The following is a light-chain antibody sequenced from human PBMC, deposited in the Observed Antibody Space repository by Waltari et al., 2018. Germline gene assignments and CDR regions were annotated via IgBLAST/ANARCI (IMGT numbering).Light chain of an antibody. CDR3: QHGFGTPFT. J-gene: IGKJ3*01. Sequence: IQMTQSPSSLSASVGDRVTITCQASQDISHNLAWYQQKPGKAPKLLIYKASTLQTGVPSRFGGSGSGTDFTLTITSLQFEDFATYFCQHGFGTPFTFGPGTKLDIK. CDR2: KAS. CDR1: QDISHN. V-gene: IGKV1-6*02.